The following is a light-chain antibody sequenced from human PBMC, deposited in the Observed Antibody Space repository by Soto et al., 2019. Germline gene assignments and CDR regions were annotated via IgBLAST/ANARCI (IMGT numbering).Light chain of an antibody. V-gene: IGKV3-20*01. CDR3: QQYGSSPPGLT. Sequence: EIVLTQAPGTLSLSPGEGATLSCRASQSVSSSYLAWYQQKPGQAPRLLIYGASSRATGIPDRFSGSGSGTDFTLTISSLEPEDFAVYYCQQYGSSPPGLTFGGGTKVDIK. J-gene: IGKJ4*01. CDR1: QSVSSSY. CDR2: GAS.